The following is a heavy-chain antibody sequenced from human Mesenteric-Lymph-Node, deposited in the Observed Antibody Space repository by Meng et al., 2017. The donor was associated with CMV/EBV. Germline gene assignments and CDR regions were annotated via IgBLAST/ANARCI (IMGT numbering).Heavy chain of an antibody. CDR1: GFTFDSYG. J-gene: IGHJ6*02. Sequence: GESLKISCAASGFTFDSYGMNWVRQAPGKGLECVSGISDSGGYTYYADSVKGRFTISRDNSKNTLSLQMNSLRAEDTAVYYCAKARFLEWLEYYYGMDVWGQGTTVTVSS. V-gene: IGHV3-23*01. CDR2: ISDSGGYT. CDR3: AKARFLEWLEYYYGMDV. D-gene: IGHD3-3*01.